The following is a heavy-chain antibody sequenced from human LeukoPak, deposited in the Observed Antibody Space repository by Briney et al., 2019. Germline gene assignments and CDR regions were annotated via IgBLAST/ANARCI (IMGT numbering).Heavy chain of an antibody. CDR2: IYSGGST. J-gene: IGHJ3*02. Sequence: GGSLRLSCAASGFTVSRDYMSWVRQAPGKGLEWVSVIYSGGSTYYADSVKGRFTISRDNSKNMLYLQMNNLRAEDTAVYSCARGDFIRNVFDTWGQGTMVSVSS. V-gene: IGHV3-66*01. CDR3: ARGDFIRNVFDT. CDR1: GFTVSRDY. D-gene: IGHD3-10*01.